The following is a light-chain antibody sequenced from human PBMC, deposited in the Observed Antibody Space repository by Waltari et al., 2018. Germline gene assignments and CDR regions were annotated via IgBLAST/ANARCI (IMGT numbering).Light chain of an antibody. CDR2: GAS. CDR3: QQYNNWYT. CDR1: QSVTSN. Sequence: EIVLTHSPATLSVSPGDRAPLSCRASQSVTSNSAWYQQKPGQAPRLPIYGASTRATGIPARFSGSGSGTEFTLTISSLQSEDFAVYYCQQYNNWYTFGQGTKLEIK. V-gene: IGKV3-15*01. J-gene: IGKJ2*01.